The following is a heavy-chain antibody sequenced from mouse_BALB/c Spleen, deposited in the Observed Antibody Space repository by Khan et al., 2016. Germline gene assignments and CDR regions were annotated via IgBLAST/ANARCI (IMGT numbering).Heavy chain of an antibody. Sequence: EVQLQESGPSLVKPSQTLSLTCSVTGDSITSGYWNWIRKFSGNKLEYLGYISYSGSTYYNPSLKNRVSITRDTSKNQFYLQLNSVTTEDTATDYCATGYDFDWDYYAMDYWGQGTSVTVSS. CDR2: ISYSGST. J-gene: IGHJ4*01. V-gene: IGHV3-8*02. CDR3: ATGYDFDWDYYAMDY. D-gene: IGHD2-4*01. CDR1: GDSITSGY.